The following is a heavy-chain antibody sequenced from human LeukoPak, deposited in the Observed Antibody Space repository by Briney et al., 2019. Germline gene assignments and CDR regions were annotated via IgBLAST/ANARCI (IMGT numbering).Heavy chain of an antibody. Sequence: PSETLSLTCTVSGVSISNYYWSWIRQPPGKGLEWIGYIYYSGSTNYNPSLKSRVTISVDTSKNQFSLKLSSVTAADTAVYYCARVGGTNYYYHGMDVWGQGTTVTVSS. D-gene: IGHD1-26*01. CDR1: GVSISNYY. CDR2: IYYSGST. J-gene: IGHJ6*02. CDR3: ARVGGTNYYYHGMDV. V-gene: IGHV4-59*01.